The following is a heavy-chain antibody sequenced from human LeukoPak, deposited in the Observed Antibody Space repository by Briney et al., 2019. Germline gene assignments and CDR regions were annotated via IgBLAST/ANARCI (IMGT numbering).Heavy chain of an antibody. V-gene: IGHV4-34*01. CDR3: ARTRGYAFDY. CDR1: GGSFSGYY. D-gene: IGHD5-18*01. Sequence: KPSETLSLTCAVYGGSFSGYYWSWIRQPPGKGLEWIGEINHSGSTNYNPSLKSRVIISVDTYKNQFSLKLSSVTAADTAVYYCARTRGYAFDYWGQGTLVTVSS. CDR2: INHSGST. J-gene: IGHJ4*02.